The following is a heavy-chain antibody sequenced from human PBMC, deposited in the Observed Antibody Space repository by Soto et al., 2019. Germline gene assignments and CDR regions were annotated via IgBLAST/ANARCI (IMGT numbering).Heavy chain of an antibody. V-gene: IGHV3-23*01. J-gene: IGHJ4*02. CDR2: ISGSGGST. Sequence: EVQLLESGGGLVQPGGSLRLSCAASGFTFSSYAMSWVRQAPGKGLEWVSAISGSGGSTYYADSVKGRFTISRDNSKNTLYLQMNSLGAEDTAVYYCAKGRSVIVGATDYWGQGTLVTVSS. D-gene: IGHD1-26*01. CDR1: GFTFSSYA. CDR3: AKGRSVIVGATDY.